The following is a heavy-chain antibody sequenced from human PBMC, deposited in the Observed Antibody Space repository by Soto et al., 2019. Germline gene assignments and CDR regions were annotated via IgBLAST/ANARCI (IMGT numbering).Heavy chain of an antibody. J-gene: IGHJ4*02. V-gene: IGHV1-8*01. CDR1: GYTFTTYD. CDR2: MNPKSGCT. D-gene: IGHD2-21*01. CDR3: VRVFGSIDY. Sequence: QVQLVQSGAEVKKPGASVKVSCKASGYTFTTYDINWVRQATGQGLEWVGWMNPKSGCTGFAQKFQGRVSMTRDTSISTAYMELSSLRSEDTAVYYCVRVFGSIDYWGQGTLVTVSS.